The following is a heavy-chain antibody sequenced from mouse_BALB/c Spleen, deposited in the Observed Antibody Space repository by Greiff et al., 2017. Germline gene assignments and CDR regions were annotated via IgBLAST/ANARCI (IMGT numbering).Heavy chain of an antibody. CDR2: IRNKANGYTT. Sequence: EVMLVESGGGLVQPGGSLRLSCATSGFTFTDYYMSWVRQPPGKALEWLGFIRNKANGYTTEYSASVKGRFTISRDNSQSILYLQMNTLRAKDSATYYCARDKYGNYDYWGQGTTLTVSS. V-gene: IGHV7-3*02. J-gene: IGHJ2*01. CDR3: ARDKYGNYDY. CDR1: GFTFTDYY. D-gene: IGHD2-10*02.